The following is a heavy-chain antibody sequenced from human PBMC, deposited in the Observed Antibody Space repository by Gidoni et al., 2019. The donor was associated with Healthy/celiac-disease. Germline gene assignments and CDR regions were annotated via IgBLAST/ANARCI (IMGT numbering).Heavy chain of an antibody. CDR3: ARTEYYYDSSGEVDY. J-gene: IGHJ4*02. V-gene: IGHV1-2*02. CDR1: GYPFTGYY. Sequence: QVQLVQSGAEVKKPGASVKVSCKASGYPFTGYYMHWVRQAPGQGLEWMGWINPNSGGTNYAQKFQGRVTMTRDTSISTAYMELSRLRSDDTAVYYCARTEYYYDSSGEVDYWGQGTLVTVSS. D-gene: IGHD3-22*01. CDR2: INPNSGGT.